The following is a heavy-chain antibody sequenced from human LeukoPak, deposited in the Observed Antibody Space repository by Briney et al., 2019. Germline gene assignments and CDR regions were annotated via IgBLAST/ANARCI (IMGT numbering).Heavy chain of an antibody. J-gene: IGHJ4*02. CDR2: ISYDGSNK. CDR1: GFTVSSYA. D-gene: IGHD2-8*01. V-gene: IGHV3-30*04. Sequence: GGSLRLSCAASGFTVSSYAMHWVRQAPGKGLEWVAVISYDGSNKYYADSVEGRFTISRDNSKNTLYLQMNSLRAEDTAAYYCARWGYCTNGVCFHLDYWGQGTLVTVSS. CDR3: ARWGYCTNGVCFHLDY.